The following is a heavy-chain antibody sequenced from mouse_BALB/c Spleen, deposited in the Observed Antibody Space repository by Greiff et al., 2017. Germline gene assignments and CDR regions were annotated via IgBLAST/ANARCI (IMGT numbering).Heavy chain of an antibody. Sequence: QVQLQQPGSELVRPGASVKLSCKASGYTFTSYWMHWVKQRPGQGLEWIGEINPSNGGTNFNEKFKSKATLTVDKSSSTAYMQLSSLTSEDSAVYYCTRGGVWGKCCFAYWGQGTLVTVST. D-gene: IGHD2-10*02. J-gene: IGHJ3*01. CDR2: INPSNGGT. CDR3: TRGGVWGKCCFAY. CDR1: GYTFTSYW. V-gene: IGHV1S81*02.